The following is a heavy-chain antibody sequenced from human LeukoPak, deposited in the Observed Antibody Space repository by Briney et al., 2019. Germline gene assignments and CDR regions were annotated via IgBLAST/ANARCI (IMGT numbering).Heavy chain of an antibody. D-gene: IGHD6-19*01. V-gene: IGHV3-30*18. J-gene: IGHJ4*02. CDR1: GFTFSSYG. CDR3: AKGSTIAVAGDFDY. CDR2: ISYDGSNK. Sequence: PGGSLRLSCAASGFTFSSYGMHWVRRAPGKGLEWVAVISYDGSNKYYADSVKGRFTISRDNSKNTLYLQMNSLRAEDTAVYYCAKGSTIAVAGDFDYWGQGTLVTVSS.